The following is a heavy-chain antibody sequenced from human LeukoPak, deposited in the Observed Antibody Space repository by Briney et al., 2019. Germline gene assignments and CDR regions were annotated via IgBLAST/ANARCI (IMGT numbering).Heavy chain of an antibody. V-gene: IGHV3-74*01. D-gene: IGHD5-24*01. Sequence: TGGSLRLSCAASGFTFSGHWMHWVRQGPGKGLVWVSRIKSDGSSTSYADSVKGRFTISRDNAKNSQYLQMNSLRAEDTAVYYCARDTGYNTFDYWGQGTLVTVSS. CDR2: IKSDGSST. CDR1: GFTFSGHW. CDR3: ARDTGYNTFDY. J-gene: IGHJ4*02.